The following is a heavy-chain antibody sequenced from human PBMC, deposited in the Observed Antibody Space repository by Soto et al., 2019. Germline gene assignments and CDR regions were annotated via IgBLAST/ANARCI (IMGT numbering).Heavy chain of an antibody. CDR2: ISYDGSHK. CDR1: GFTFATYP. Sequence: QVQLVESGGGVVQPGRSLRLSCTASGFTFATYPMHWVRQAPGKGLEWVAAISYDGSHKNYADSVKGRFTISRDNYKNTLYLQMNRLRAEDTAVHYCARQLNAFDLLGQGTMVTVSS. J-gene: IGHJ3*01. CDR3: ARQLNAFDL. D-gene: IGHD1-1*01. V-gene: IGHV3-30-3*01.